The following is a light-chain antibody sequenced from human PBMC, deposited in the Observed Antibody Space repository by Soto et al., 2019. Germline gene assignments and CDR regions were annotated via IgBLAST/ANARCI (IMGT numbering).Light chain of an antibody. V-gene: IGLV2-11*01. CDR2: DVT. Sequence: QPVLTQPRSVSGSPGQSVTISCTGTSSDVGGYNYVSWYQHHPGKAPKLMIYDVTKRPSGVPDRFSASKSGNTASLTISGLQAEDEADCYCSSYAGSYTSVFGGGTQLTVL. CDR1: SSDVGGYNY. J-gene: IGLJ2*01. CDR3: SSYAGSYTSV.